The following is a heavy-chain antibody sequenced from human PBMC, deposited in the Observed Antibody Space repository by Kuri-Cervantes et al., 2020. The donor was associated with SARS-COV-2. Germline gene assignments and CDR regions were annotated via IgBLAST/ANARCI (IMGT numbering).Heavy chain of an antibody. J-gene: IGHJ3*02. V-gene: IGHV4-34*01. Sequence: SETLSLTCAVYGGSFSGYYWSWIRQPPGKGLEWIGEINHSGSTNYNPSLKSRVTISVDTSKNQFSLKLSSVTAADTAVYYCARDGTPKSWGSAFDIWGQGTMVTVSS. CDR3: ARDGTPKSWGSAFDI. CDR2: INHSGST. D-gene: IGHD7-27*01. CDR1: GGSFSGYY.